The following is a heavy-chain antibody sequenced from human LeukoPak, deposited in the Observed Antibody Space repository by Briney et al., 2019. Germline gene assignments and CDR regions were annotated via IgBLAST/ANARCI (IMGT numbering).Heavy chain of an antibody. CDR3: ARAPGGIEVVPAAQGYFDL. V-gene: IGHV1-18*01. CDR1: GYTFTSYG. Sequence: ASVKVSCKASGYTFTSYGISWVRQAPGQGLEWMGWISAYNGNTNYAQKLQGRVTMTTDTSTSTAYMELRSLRSDDTAVYYCARAPGGIEVVPAAQGYFDLRGRGTLVTVSS. J-gene: IGHJ2*01. D-gene: IGHD2-2*01. CDR2: ISAYNGNT.